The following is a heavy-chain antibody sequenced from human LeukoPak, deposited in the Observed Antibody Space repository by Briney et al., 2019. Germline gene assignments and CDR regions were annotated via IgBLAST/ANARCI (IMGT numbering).Heavy chain of an antibody. V-gene: IGHV4-59*12. CDR1: GGSISSYY. Sequence: PSETLSLTCTVSGGSISSYYWSWIRQPPGEGLEWIGYIYYSGSTNYNPSLKSRVTISVDTSKNQFSLKLSSVTAADTAVYYCARSDSHLSSGYPFDYWGQGTLVTVSS. J-gene: IGHJ4*02. CDR3: ARSDSHLSSGYPFDY. CDR2: IYYSGST. D-gene: IGHD3-22*01.